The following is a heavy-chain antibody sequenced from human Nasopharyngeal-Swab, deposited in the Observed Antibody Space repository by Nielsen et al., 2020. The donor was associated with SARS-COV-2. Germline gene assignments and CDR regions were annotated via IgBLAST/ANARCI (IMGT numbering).Heavy chain of an antibody. CDR1: GFTFDDYA. V-gene: IGHV3-9*01. D-gene: IGHD6-13*01. Sequence: GGSLRLSCAASGFTFDDYAMHWVRQAPGKGLEWVSGISWNSGTIGYADSVKGRFTISRDNAKNSLFLQMNSLRTGDTALYYCARDAARSWYNWFDPWGQGTLVTVSS. CDR3: ARDAARSWYNWFDP. J-gene: IGHJ5*02. CDR2: ISWNSGTI.